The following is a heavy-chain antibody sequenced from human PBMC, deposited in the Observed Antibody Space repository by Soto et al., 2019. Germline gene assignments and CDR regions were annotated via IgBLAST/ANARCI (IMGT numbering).Heavy chain of an antibody. CDR2: IYYSGST. J-gene: IGHJ3*02. D-gene: IGHD3-3*01. V-gene: IGHV4-61*01. CDR1: GGSVSSGSYY. Sequence: PSETLSLTSTVSGGSVSSGSYYWSCIRQPPGKGLEWIGYIYYSGSTNYNPSLKSRVTISVDTSKNQFSLKLSSVTAADTAVYYCARVYYDFWSGYYTGAFDIWGQGTMVTV. CDR3: ARVYYDFWSGYYTGAFDI.